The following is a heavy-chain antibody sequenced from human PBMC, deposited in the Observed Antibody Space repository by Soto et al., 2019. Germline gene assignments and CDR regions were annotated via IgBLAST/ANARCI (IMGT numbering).Heavy chain of an antibody. CDR3: ARSAGYSGYDYFDY. Sequence: PSETLSLTCTVSGGSISSGDYYWSWIRQPPGKGLEWIGYIYYSGSTYYNPSLKSRVTISVDTSKNQFSLKLSSVTAADTAVYYCARSAGYSGYDYFDYWGQGTLVTVSS. CDR1: GGSISSGDYY. D-gene: IGHD5-12*01. CDR2: IYYSGST. J-gene: IGHJ4*02. V-gene: IGHV4-30-4*01.